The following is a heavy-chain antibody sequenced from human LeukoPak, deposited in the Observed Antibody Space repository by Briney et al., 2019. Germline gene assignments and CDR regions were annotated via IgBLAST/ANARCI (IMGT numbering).Heavy chain of an antibody. CDR3: APWGGSYLRTLDY. J-gene: IGHJ4*02. V-gene: IGHV3-48*03. CDR2: ISSSGSTI. CDR1: GFTFSSYE. D-gene: IGHD1-26*01. Sequence: PGGSLRLSCAASGFTFSSYEMNWVRQAPGKGLEWVSYISSSGSTIYYADSVKGRFTISRDNAKNSLYLQMNSLRAEDTAAYYCAPWGGSYLRTLDYWGQGTLVTVSS.